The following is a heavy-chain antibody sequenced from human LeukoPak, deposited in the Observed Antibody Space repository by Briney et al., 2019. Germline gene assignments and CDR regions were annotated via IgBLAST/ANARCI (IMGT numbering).Heavy chain of an antibody. CDR1: GFTFTGHS. D-gene: IGHD1-26*01. Sequence: GRSLRLSCVASGFTFTGHSMHWVRQAPGKGLEWVAVVADDEKTIFYADSLKGRFTVSRDNSKDTVYLQMNSLRDEDTAVYYCAREKQSGGNPFDYWGQGYLVTVSS. CDR2: VADDEKTI. V-gene: IGHV3-30*04. J-gene: IGHJ4*02. CDR3: AREKQSGGNPFDY.